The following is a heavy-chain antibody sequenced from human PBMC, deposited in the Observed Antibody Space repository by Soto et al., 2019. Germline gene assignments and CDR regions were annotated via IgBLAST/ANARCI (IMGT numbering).Heavy chain of an antibody. J-gene: IGHJ6*03. CDR1: GGSFSGYY. Sequence: PSETLSLTCAVYGGSFSGYYWSWIRQPPGKGLEWIGEINHSGSTNYNPSLKSRVTISVDTSKNQFSLKLSSVTAADTAVYYCARERATNEGLGDIVAVPAAQLYYYYYTDVWGKGTTVTVSS. D-gene: IGHD2-2*01. V-gene: IGHV4-34*01. CDR2: INHSGST. CDR3: ARERATNEGLGDIVAVPAAQLYYYYYTDV.